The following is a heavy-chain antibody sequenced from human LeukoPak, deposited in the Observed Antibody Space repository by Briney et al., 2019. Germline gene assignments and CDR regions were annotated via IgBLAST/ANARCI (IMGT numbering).Heavy chain of an antibody. CDR1: GFTLTSYA. Sequence: PGGSLRLSCAASGFTLTSYAMHWVRQAPGKGLEWVAVISDDGINKYYADSVRGRFTISRANAKITLYLQMNSLRPEDTAVYYCARVPDYGGHYWGQGTLVTVSS. D-gene: IGHD4-23*01. V-gene: IGHV3-30-3*01. CDR3: ARVPDYGGHY. CDR2: ISDDGINK. J-gene: IGHJ4*02.